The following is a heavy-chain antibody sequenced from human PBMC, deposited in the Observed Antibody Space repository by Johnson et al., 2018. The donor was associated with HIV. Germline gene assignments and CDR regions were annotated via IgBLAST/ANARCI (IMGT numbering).Heavy chain of an antibody. CDR2: TRKNGNSYTT. V-gene: IGHV3-72*01. J-gene: IGHJ3*02. Sequence: VQLVESGGGLVQPGGSLRLSCAASGFTFSDHYMDWVRQAPGKGLERVGRTRKNGNSYTTAYAASGKGRFTFSRDDAKNSLFRRLHSLKTEGSAVYYCCRVGPPQYDAFDKWGQGTMVTVSS. D-gene: IGHD4-11*01. CDR3: CRVGPPQYDAFDK. CDR1: GFTFSDHY.